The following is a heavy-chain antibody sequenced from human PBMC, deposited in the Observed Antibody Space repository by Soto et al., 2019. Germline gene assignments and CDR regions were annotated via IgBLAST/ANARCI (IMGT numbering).Heavy chain of an antibody. CDR1: GYTFTAYY. Sequence: ASVKVSCKASGYTFTAYYIHWVRQAPGQGLEWMGWIYPASGVTNSAQKFRGRVTMTRDTSNRTAYMELSRLTSDDTAIYFCARVAAGRRNWFDTWGQGTLVTVSS. J-gene: IGHJ5*02. CDR3: ARVAAGRRNWFDT. CDR2: IYPASGVT. V-gene: IGHV1-2*02. D-gene: IGHD6-13*01.